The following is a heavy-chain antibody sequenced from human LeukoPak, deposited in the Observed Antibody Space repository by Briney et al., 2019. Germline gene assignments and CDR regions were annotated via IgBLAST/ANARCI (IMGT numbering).Heavy chain of an antibody. CDR2: ITSASGYI. J-gene: IGHJ3*01. CDR1: GFSFGSFT. Sequence: KPGGSLRLSCAASGFSFGSFTMAWVRQTPGKGLEWVSSITSASGYIYYTDSVKGRFIISRDNAKNSLYLQMSSLRAEDTAVYYCARPPFRGNRLGDAFDVWGQGAMVTVSS. D-gene: IGHD6-19*01. V-gene: IGHV3-21*01. CDR3: ARPPFRGNRLGDAFDV.